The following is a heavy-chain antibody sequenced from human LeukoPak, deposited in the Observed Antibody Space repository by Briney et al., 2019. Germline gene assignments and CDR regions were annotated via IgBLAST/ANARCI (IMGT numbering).Heavy chain of an antibody. J-gene: IGHJ3*02. D-gene: IGHD2-2*02. V-gene: IGHV3-21*01. CDR1: GFTFSSYS. CDR2: ISSRSSYT. CDR3: ARVYGAFDI. Sequence: GGSLRLSCTASGFTFSSYSINWVRQAPGKGLEWVSSISSRSSYTYYADSVKGRFTISRDNAKNSLYLQMSSLRAEDTAVYYCARVYGAFDIWGQGTMVTVSS.